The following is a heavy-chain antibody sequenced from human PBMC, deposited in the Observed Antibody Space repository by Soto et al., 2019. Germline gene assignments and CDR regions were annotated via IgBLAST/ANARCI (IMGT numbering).Heavy chain of an antibody. CDR1: GYTFTGYY. J-gene: IGHJ3*02. Sequence: GASVKVSCKASGYTFTGYYMHWVRQAPGQGLEWMGWINPNSGGTNYAQKFQGWVTMTRDTSISTAYMELSRLRSDDTAVYYCAREEGHIVVVPAASANDAFDIWGQGTMVTVS. CDR3: AREEGHIVVVPAASANDAFDI. V-gene: IGHV1-2*04. CDR2: INPNSGGT. D-gene: IGHD2-2*01.